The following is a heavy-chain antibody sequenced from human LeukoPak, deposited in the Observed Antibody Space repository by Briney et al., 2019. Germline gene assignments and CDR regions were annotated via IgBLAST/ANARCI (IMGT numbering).Heavy chain of an antibody. D-gene: IGHD1-26*01. CDR3: ARGREIHGASDIKLEDY. J-gene: IGHJ4*02. Sequence: VASVKVSCKASGYTFTGYYMHWVRPAPGQGLEWMGWISPSSGDTSYAQKFQGRVTMTRDTSISTVDMELSGLTSDDTAVFYCARGREIHGASDIKLEDYWGQGTVATVSS. CDR2: ISPSSGDT. V-gene: IGHV1-2*02. CDR1: GYTFTGYY.